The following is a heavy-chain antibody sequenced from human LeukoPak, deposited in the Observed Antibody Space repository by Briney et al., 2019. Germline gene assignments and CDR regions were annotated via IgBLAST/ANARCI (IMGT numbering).Heavy chain of an antibody. CDR1: GFTFISYA. Sequence: GGSLRLSCAASGFTFISYAMSWVRQAPGKGLEWVSAISGSGGSTYYADSVKGRFTISRDNSKNTLYLQMNSLRAEDTAVYYCAGGDYDYYYGMDVWGQGTTVTVSS. CDR2: ISGSGGST. V-gene: IGHV3-23*01. D-gene: IGHD4-17*01. CDR3: AGGDYDYYYGMDV. J-gene: IGHJ6*02.